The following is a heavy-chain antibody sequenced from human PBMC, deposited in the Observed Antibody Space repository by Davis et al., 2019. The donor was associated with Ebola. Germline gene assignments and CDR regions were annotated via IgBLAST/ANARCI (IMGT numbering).Heavy chain of an antibody. CDR1: GGTFSSYA. Sequence: SVKVSCKASGGTFSSYAISWVRQAPGQGLEWMGSIIPILGIANYAQKFQGRVTITADKSTSTAYMELSSLRSEDTAVYYCARVLRSSYGMDVWGQGTTVTVSS. D-gene: IGHD3-3*01. CDR2: IIPILGIA. J-gene: IGHJ6*02. CDR3: ARVLRSSYGMDV. V-gene: IGHV1-69*04.